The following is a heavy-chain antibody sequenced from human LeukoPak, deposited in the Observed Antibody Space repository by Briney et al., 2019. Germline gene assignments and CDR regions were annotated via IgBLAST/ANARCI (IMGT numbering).Heavy chain of an antibody. Sequence: GGSLRLSCAASGFTFSSSAMTWVRQAPGQGLEWVPSISGSGTNTYYADSVKGRFTISRDNSKSTLYLQVNSLRAEDTALYYCAKDYYDSSGYPYWGQGTLVTVSS. CDR1: GFTFSSSA. V-gene: IGHV3-23*01. CDR2: ISGSGTNT. J-gene: IGHJ4*02. D-gene: IGHD3-22*01. CDR3: AKDYYDSSGYPY.